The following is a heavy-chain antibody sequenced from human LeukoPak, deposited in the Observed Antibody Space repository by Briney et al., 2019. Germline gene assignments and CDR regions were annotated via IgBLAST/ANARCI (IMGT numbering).Heavy chain of an antibody. D-gene: IGHD4-17*01. CDR3: AKVYQHDYGYFDY. V-gene: IGHV3-23*01. J-gene: IGHJ4*02. CDR2: ISGSGDGT. CDR1: GFTFSSYA. Sequence: GGSLRLSCAASGFTFSSYAMSWVRQAPGKVLEWVSTISGSGDGTYYADSVKGLFTISRDNSKNTLYLQMNRLRAEDTAVFYCAKVYQHDYGYFDYWGQGTLVTVSS.